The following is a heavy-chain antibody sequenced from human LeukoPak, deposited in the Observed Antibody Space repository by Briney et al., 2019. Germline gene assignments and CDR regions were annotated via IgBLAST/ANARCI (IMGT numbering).Heavy chain of an antibody. CDR1: GYSFTNYG. CDR3: ARGYTWESGSFYIDH. J-gene: IGHJ4*02. CDR2: INPSGGST. D-gene: IGHD1-26*01. V-gene: IGHV1-46*01. Sequence: ASVKVSCKASGYSFTNYGISWVRQAPGQGLEWMGIINPSGGSTNYAQKFQGRVTMTRDTSTSTVYMELSGLRSEDTAVYYCARGYTWESGSFYIDHWGQGTLVTVSS.